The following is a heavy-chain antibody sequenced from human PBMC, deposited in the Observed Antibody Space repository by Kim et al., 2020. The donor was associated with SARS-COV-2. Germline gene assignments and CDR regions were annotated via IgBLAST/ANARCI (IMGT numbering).Heavy chain of an antibody. CDR3: AREGGHCSSTSCSYYFDY. CDR1: GFTFSSYS. V-gene: IGHV3-21*01. D-gene: IGHD2-2*01. Sequence: GGSLRLSCAASGFTFSSYSMNWVRQAPGKGLEWVSSISSSSSYIYYADSVKGRFTISRDNAKNSLYLQMNSLIAEDTAVYYCAREGGHCSSTSCSYYFDYWGQGTLVTVSS. CDR2: ISSSSSYI. J-gene: IGHJ4*02.